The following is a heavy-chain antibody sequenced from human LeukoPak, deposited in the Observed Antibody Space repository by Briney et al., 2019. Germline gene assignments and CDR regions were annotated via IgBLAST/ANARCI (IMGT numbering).Heavy chain of an antibody. CDR1: GGTFSSYA. Sequence: SVKVSCKASGGTFSSYAISWVRQAPGQGLEWMGRIIPILGIANYAQKFQGRVTITADKSTSTAYMELSSLRSEDTAVYYCARGPGLRWSYYFVYWGQGTLVTVSS. V-gene: IGHV1-69*04. CDR2: IIPILGIA. D-gene: IGHD4-17*01. J-gene: IGHJ4*02. CDR3: ARGPGLRWSYYFVY.